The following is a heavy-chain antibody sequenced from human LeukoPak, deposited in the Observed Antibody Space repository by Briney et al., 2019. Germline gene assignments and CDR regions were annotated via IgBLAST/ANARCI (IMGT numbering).Heavy chain of an antibody. D-gene: IGHD3-3*01. CDR3: ARAVPPNLEWFYY. Sequence: ASVKVSCKASGYTFTSYGISWVRQAPGQGREWMGWITPYNGNTNYAQKRQGRITMSTDTSTSTAYIELRSLRSDDTAVYYCARAVPPNLEWFYYWGQGTLVTVSS. CDR2: ITPYNGNT. J-gene: IGHJ4*02. CDR1: GYTFTSYG. V-gene: IGHV1-18*01.